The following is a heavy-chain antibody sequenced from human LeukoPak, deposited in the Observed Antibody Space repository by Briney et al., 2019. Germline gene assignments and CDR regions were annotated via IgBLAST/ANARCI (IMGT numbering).Heavy chain of an antibody. CDR1: GGSFSGYY. V-gene: IGHV4-59*08. J-gene: IGHJ4*02. D-gene: IGHD6-19*01. Sequence: MASETLSLTCAVYGGSFSGYYWSWTWQPPGKGLEYIGYIYYTGATNYNPSLKSRVTISVDTSKNQFSLKMTSVTAADTAVYFCAKYGNSGWVIDNWGQGTLVTVSS. CDR2: IYYTGAT. CDR3: AKYGNSGWVIDN.